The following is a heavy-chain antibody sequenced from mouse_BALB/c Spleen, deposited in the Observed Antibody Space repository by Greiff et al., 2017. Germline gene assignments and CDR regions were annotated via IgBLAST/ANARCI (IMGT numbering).Heavy chain of an antibody. V-gene: IGHV1-5*01. CDR1: GYTFTSYW. J-gene: IGHJ4*01. Sequence: VHVKQSGTVLARPGASVKMSCKASGYTFTSYWMHWVKQRPGQGLEWIGAIYPGNSDTSYNQKFKGKAKLTAVTSTSTAYMELSSLTNEDSAVYYCTGYYGSSYRYYAMDYWGQGTSVTVSS. CDR3: TGYYGSSYRYYAMDY. D-gene: IGHD1-1*01. CDR2: IYPGNSDT.